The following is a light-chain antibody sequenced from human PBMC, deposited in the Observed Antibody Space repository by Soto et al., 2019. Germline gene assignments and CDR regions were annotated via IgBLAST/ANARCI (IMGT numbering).Light chain of an antibody. CDR3: QSYDSSLSVI. CDR1: GSTFGAGYD. CDR2: DNT. J-gene: IGLJ2*01. V-gene: IGLV1-40*01. Sequence: QSVLTQPPSVSGAPGQRVTISCTGSGSTFGAGYDVHWYQQLPGTAPKLLIYDNTNRPSGVPDRFSSSKSGTSASLAISGLQAEDEADYYCQSYDSSLSVIFGGGTKLTVL.